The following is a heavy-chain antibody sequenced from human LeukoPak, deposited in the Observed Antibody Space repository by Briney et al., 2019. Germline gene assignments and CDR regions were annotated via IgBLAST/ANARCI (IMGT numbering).Heavy chain of an antibody. D-gene: IGHD6-19*01. V-gene: IGHV4-61*01. CDR1: GGSISSSSYY. Sequence: SETLSLTCTVSGGSISSSSYYWSWIRQPPGKGLEWIGYIYYSGSTNYNPSLKSRVTISVDTSKNQFSLKLSSVTAADTAVYYCARDGNSGWYPPNFDYWGQGTLVTVSS. CDR3: ARDGNSGWYPPNFDY. J-gene: IGHJ4*02. CDR2: IYYSGST.